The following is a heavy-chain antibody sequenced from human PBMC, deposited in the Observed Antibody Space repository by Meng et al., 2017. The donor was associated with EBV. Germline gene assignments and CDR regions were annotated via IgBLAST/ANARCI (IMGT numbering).Heavy chain of an antibody. CDR1: GGTFRMDA. CDR3: ASESGRGFTPDY. J-gene: IGHJ4*02. Sequence: HVQQSGPELRKPGSSGRVSCMTSGGTFRMDAVSWVRQAPGQGLEWRGGLIPMSGAPHYAQKFQDRVTIIADESTSTHSMELNNLRFEDTAMYYCASESGRGFTPDYWGQGTLVTVSS. CDR2: LIPMSGAP. V-gene: IGHV1-69*01. D-gene: IGHD3-10*01.